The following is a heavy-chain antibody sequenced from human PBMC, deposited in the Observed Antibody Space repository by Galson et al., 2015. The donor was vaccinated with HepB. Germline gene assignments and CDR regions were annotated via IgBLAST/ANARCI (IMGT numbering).Heavy chain of an antibody. CDR1: GFTFDDYA. CDR2: ISWNSGSI. V-gene: IGHV3-9*01. J-gene: IGHJ4*02. CDR3: AKGQWDQLLVVATTLDY. Sequence: SLRLSCAASGFTFDDYAMHWVRQAPGKGLEWVSGISWNSGSIGYADSVKGRFTISRDNAKNSLYLQMNSLRAEDTALYYCAKGQWDQLLVVATTLDYWGQGTLVTVSS. D-gene: IGHD2-2*01.